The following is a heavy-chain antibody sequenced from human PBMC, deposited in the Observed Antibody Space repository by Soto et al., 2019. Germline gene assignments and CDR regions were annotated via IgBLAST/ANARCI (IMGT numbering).Heavy chain of an antibody. CDR3: TRGDSYVDS. V-gene: IGHV3-72*01. J-gene: IGHJ4*02. CDR1: GFTFSDHY. CDR2: TRNKANIYAT. Sequence: EVQLEESGGGLVQPGGSLRLSCAASGFTFSDHYIDWVCQAPGKGLEWVGRTRNKANIYATEYAASVKGRFTISRDDSKNSVYLQMNSLKTEDTAVYYCTRGDSYVDSWGQGTLVTVSS. D-gene: IGHD3-16*01.